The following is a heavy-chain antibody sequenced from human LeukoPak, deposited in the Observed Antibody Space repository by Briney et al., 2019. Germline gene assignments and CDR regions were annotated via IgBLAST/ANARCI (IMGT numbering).Heavy chain of an antibody. CDR2: INPNSGGT. Sequence: ASVTVSCKASGYSFTGYYMHWVRQAPGQGLEWMGWINPNSGGTNYAQKFQGRVTMTRDTSISTAYMDLSWLGSDDTAMYYCARDHCTRNSCYEDLYYGMDVWGQGTTVTVSS. J-gene: IGHJ6*02. CDR1: GYSFTGYY. CDR3: ARDHCTRNSCYEDLYYGMDV. V-gene: IGHV1-2*02. D-gene: IGHD2-2*01.